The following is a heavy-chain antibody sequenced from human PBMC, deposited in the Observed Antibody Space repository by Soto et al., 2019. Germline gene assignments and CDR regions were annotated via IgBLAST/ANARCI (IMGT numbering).Heavy chain of an antibody. J-gene: IGHJ5*02. CDR1: GGSFSGYY. V-gene: IGHV4-34*01. CDR3: ARGPEDWFDP. CDR2: INHIGST. Sequence: ETLSLTCAVYGGSFSGYYWSWIRQPPGKGLEWIGEINHIGSTNYNPSLKSRVTISVDTSKNQFSLKLSSVTAADTAVYYCARGPEDWFDPWGQGTLVTVSS.